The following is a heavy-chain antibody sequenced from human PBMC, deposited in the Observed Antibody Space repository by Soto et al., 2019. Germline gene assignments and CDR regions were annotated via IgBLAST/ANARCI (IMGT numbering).Heavy chain of an antibody. V-gene: IGHV3-30-3*01. CDR1: GFTFRTYT. CDR3: ARVRGDWNYYFDY. J-gene: IGHJ4*02. Sequence: GGSLRLSCSASGFTFRTYTMHWVRQAPGKGLERVSVISYDGSNTYYADSVKGRFTISRDNSKNTLYLQVNSLRAEDTAVYYCARVRGDWNYYFDYWGQGALVTVSS. D-gene: IGHD1-7*01. CDR2: ISYDGSNT.